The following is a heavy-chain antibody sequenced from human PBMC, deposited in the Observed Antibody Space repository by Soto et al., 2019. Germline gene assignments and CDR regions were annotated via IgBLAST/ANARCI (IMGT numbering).Heavy chain of an antibody. J-gene: IGHJ4*02. CDR1: GFTFTSSA. V-gene: IGHV1-58*01. D-gene: IGHD2-21*02. Sequence: SLKVSCKSSGFTFTSSAVQWVRQARGQRLEWIGWIVVGSGNTNYAQKFQERVTITRDMSTSTAYMELSSLRSEDTAVYYCAALGQVVTFPFDYWGQGTLVTVSS. CDR3: AALGQVVTFPFDY. CDR2: IVVGSGNT.